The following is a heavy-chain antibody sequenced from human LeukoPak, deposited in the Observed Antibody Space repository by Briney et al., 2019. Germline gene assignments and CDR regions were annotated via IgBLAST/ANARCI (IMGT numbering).Heavy chain of an antibody. CDR1: GYTFTSYA. CDR2: INAGNGNT. CDR3: ARSGSDIWFEELLYLDY. J-gene: IGHJ4*02. D-gene: IGHD3-10*01. Sequence: GASVKVSCKASGYTFTSYAMHWVRQAPGQRLEWMGWINAGNGNTKYSQKFQGRVTITRDTSASTAYMELSSLRSEDTAVYYCARSGSDIWFEELLYLDYWGQGTLVTASS. V-gene: IGHV1-3*01.